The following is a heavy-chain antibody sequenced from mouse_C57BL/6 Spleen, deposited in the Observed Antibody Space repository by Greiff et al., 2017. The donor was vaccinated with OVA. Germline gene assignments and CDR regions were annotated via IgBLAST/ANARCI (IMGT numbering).Heavy chain of an antibody. V-gene: IGHV1-52*01. CDR1: GYTFTSYW. CDR3: AADLGATPGSSGCMDY. CDR2: IDPSDSET. J-gene: IGHJ4*01. Sequence: QVQLKQPGAELVRPGSSVKLSCKASGYTFTSYWMHWVKQRPIQGLEWIGNIDPSDSETHYNQKFKDKATLTVDKSSSTAYMQLSSLTSEDSAVDDCAADLGATPGSSGCMDYWGQGTSVTVSS. D-gene: IGHD1-1*01.